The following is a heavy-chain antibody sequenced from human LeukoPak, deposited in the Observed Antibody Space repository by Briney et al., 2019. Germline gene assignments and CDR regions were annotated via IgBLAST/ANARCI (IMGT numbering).Heavy chain of an antibody. CDR3: ARQTYVPRFDY. CDR1: GCTFSDYY. V-gene: IGHV3-11*01. Sequence: GGSLRLSCAASGCTFSDYYMSWIRQAPGKGREGVSYISSSGSTIYYADSVKGRFTISRDNAKKSVYMQMNSLRDENTSVNEWARQTYVPRFDYSRQGTLVTVSS. D-gene: IGHD3-16*01. J-gene: IGHJ4*02. CDR2: ISSSGSTI.